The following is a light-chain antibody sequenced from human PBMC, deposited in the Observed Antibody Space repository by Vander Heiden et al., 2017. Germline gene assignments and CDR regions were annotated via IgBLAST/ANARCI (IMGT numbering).Light chain of an antibody. Sequence: EIVMTQSPATLSVSPGERATLSCRASQSVSSNLAWYQQKPGQAPRLLIYGASTRATGIPARFSGSASGTEFTLSISSLHSEDFTVSYCQLDNNWAKTFGGGTRLEMK. CDR2: GAS. V-gene: IGKV3-15*01. CDR3: QLDNNWAKT. J-gene: IGKJ4*01. CDR1: QSVSSN.